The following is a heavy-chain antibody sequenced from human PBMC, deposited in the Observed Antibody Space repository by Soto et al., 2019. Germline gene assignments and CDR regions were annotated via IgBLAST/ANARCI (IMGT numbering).Heavy chain of an antibody. J-gene: IGHJ3*02. V-gene: IGHV1-69*13. CDR2: IIPIFGTA. CDR1: GGTFSSYA. CDR3: ARGYRGAALTTVTTRVSLDI. Sequence: GASVKVCCKASGGTFSSYAIRWVRQAPGQGLEWMGGIIPIFGTANYAQKFQGRVTITADESTSTAYMELRSLRSDDTAVYYCARGYRGAALTTVTTRVSLDIWGQGTMVTVSS. D-gene: IGHD4-17*01.